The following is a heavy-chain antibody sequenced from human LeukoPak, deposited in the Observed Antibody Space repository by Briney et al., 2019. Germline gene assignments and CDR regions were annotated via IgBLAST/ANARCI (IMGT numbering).Heavy chain of an antibody. CDR2: MNPNSGNT. D-gene: IGHD6-13*01. V-gene: IGHV1-8*01. J-gene: IGHJ6*02. CDR3: ARGGIAAAGYGMDV. CDR1: GYTFTSYD. Sequence: ASVKVSCKASGYTFTSYDINWVRQATGQGLEWIGWMNPNSGNTGYAQKFQGRVTMTRNTSISTAYMELSSLRSENTAVYYCARGGIAAAGYGMDVWGQGTTVTVSS.